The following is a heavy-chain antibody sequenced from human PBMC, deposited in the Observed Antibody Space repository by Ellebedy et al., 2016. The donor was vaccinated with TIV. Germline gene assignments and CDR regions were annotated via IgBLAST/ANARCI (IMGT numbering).Heavy chain of an antibody. CDR1: GFNFSEYG. Sequence: GESLKISXAASGFNFSEYGMNWVRQAPGKGLEWVSAISGNGARTYYAASVKGRFTISRDNSDNTLYLQMNSLRGEDTAIFYCARFFSDYWGQGILVTVSS. CDR2: ISGNGART. CDR3: ARFFSDY. J-gene: IGHJ4*02. D-gene: IGHD3-3*01. V-gene: IGHV3-23*01.